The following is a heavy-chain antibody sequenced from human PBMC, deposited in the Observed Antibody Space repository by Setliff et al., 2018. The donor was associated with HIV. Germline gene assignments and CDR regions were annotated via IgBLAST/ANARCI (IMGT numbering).Heavy chain of an antibody. Sequence: PGGSLRLSCAASGFTFSSYAMAWVRQAPGKGLEWVSSISNNGGKTYYADSEKGRFTISRANSKNTLYLQMNSLRAADTAVYYCARDPPGGSYPYYFDYWGQGTLVTVSS. CDR1: GFTFSSYA. CDR3: ARDPPGGSYPYYFDY. J-gene: IGHJ4*02. V-gene: IGHV3-23*01. CDR2: ISNNGGKT. D-gene: IGHD1-26*01.